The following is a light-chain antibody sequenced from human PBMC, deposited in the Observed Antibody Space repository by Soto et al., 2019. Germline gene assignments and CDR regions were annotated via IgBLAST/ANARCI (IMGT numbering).Light chain of an antibody. CDR1: QDISSY. V-gene: IGKV1-9*01. J-gene: IGKJ4*01. CDR3: QQLRSYPST. CDR2: AAS. Sequence: IQVTQSPSSLSASVGDRVTITCRASQDISSYLAWYQQKPGKAPTLLIYAASTLQSGVPSRFSGSGFGTDFTLTISSLQAEDFASYHCQQLRSYPSTFGGGTKVDIK.